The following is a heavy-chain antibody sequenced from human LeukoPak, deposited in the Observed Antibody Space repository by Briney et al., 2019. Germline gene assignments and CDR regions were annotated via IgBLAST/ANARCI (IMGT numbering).Heavy chain of an antibody. CDR2: IYHSGNT. J-gene: IGHJ6*03. CDR3: ARVGSSSWYDYYYMDV. V-gene: IGHV4-38-2*02. Sequence: SETLSLTCTVSGYSISNGYYWGWIRQPPGKGLEWIGSIYHSGNTYYNPSLKSRVTISVDTSKNQFSLKLSSVTAADTAVYYCARVGSSSWYDYYYMDVWGKGTTVTVSS. D-gene: IGHD6-13*01. CDR1: GYSISNGYY.